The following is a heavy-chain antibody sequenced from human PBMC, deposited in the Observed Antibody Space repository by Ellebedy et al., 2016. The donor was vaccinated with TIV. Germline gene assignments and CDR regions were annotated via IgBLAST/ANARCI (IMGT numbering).Heavy chain of an antibody. V-gene: IGHV3-74*01. Sequence: GESLKISCAASGFTFSSKWMHWVRQAPGRGLVWVSRIKGDGSSTSYADSVKGRFTIARDNAKKTLYLEMNSLRDEDTAVYYCARDGFYGMDVWGHGTTVIVSS. CDR2: IKGDGSST. J-gene: IGHJ6*02. CDR1: GFTFSSKW. CDR3: ARDGFYGMDV.